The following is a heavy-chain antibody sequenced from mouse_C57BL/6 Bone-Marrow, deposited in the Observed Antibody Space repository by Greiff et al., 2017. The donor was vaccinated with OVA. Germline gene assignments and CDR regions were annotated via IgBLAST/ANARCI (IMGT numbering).Heavy chain of an antibody. D-gene: IGHD1-1*01. V-gene: IGHV14-4*01. CDR3: TTSSSSPAWFAY. Sequence: VHVKQSGAELVRPGASVKLSCTASGFNIKDDYMHWVKQRPEQGLEWIGWIDPENGDTEYASKFQGKATITADTSSNTAYLQLSSLTSEDTAVYYCTTSSSSPAWFAYWGQGTLVTVSA. J-gene: IGHJ3*01. CDR2: IDPENGDT. CDR1: GFNIKDDY.